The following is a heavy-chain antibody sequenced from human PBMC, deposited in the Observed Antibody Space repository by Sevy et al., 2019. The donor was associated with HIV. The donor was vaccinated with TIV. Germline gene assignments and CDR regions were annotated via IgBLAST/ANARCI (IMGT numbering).Heavy chain of an antibody. Sequence: GESLKISCKGSGYSFTSYWIGWVRQMPGKGLEWVGIIYPGDSDTRYSPSFQGQVTISADKSISTAYLQWSSLKASDTDMYYCASLTRDYDSSGYYFDHNFSAFDIWGQGTMVTVSS. CDR3: ASLTRDYDSSGYYFDHNFSAFDI. V-gene: IGHV5-51*01. D-gene: IGHD3-22*01. CDR2: IYPGDSDT. CDR1: GYSFTSYW. J-gene: IGHJ3*02.